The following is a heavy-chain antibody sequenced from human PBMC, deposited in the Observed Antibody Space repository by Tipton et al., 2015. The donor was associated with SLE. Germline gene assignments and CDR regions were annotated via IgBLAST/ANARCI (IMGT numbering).Heavy chain of an antibody. CDR3: AREVAATGAFDI. D-gene: IGHD6-19*01. V-gene: IGHV4-59*11. J-gene: IGHJ3*02. Sequence: TLSLTCTVSGGSISSHYWSWIRQPPGKGLEWIGYIYYSGSTNYNPSLKSRVTISVDTSKNQFSLKLSSVTAADTGVYYCAREVAATGAFDIWGQGTMVTVSS. CDR1: GGSISSHY. CDR2: IYYSGST.